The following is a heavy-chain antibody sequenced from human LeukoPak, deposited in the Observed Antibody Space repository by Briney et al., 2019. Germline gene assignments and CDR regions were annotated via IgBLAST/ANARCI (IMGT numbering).Heavy chain of an antibody. Sequence: GGFLRLSCAASGFTFSNYAMAWVRQAPGKGLEWVSAISGNGGRTYSADSVQGRFTIPRDNSKNTVYLQMDNLRAEDSAMYYCAKAHSISWPYAFDSWGQGTLVIVSS. D-gene: IGHD6-13*01. V-gene: IGHV3-23*01. CDR2: ISGNGGRT. J-gene: IGHJ4*02. CDR1: GFTFSNYA. CDR3: AKAHSISWPYAFDS.